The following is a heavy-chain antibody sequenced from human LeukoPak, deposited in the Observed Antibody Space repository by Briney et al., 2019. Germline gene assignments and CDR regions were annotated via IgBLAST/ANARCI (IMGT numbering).Heavy chain of an antibody. CDR1: GYTFTGYY. V-gene: IGHV1-2*02. Sequence: GASVKVSCKASGYTFTGYYMHWVRQAPGQGLEWMGWINPNSGGTNYAQKFQGRVTMTRDTSISTVYMEVSRLTSDDTAVYYCAKTLYVRAVPGGLDYWGQGTLVTVSS. J-gene: IGHJ4*02. CDR3: AKTLYVRAVPGGLDY. CDR2: INPNSGGT. D-gene: IGHD3-16*01.